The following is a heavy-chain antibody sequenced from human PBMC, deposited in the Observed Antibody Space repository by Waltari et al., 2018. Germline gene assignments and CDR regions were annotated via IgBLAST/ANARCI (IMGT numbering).Heavy chain of an antibody. J-gene: IGHJ4*02. CDR2: IYYSGSN. D-gene: IGHD1-7*01. CDR3: ARGNYATGSDY. Sequence: QLQLQESGPGLVTPSETLSLPCTVSGGSISSSSYYWGRTRQPPGKGLEGIGSIYYSGSNYYNPSRKSRVTISVDTYKNQFSLKRSSVTAADTAVYDCARGNYATGSDYWGQGTLVTVSS. V-gene: IGHV4-39*07. CDR1: GGSISSSSYY.